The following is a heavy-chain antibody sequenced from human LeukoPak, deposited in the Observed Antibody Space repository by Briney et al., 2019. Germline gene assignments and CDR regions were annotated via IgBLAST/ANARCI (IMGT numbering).Heavy chain of an antibody. D-gene: IGHD3-3*01. CDR3: ARDPTLYDFWSGSYYYYYYYGMDV. J-gene: IGHJ6*02. Sequence: GGSLRLSCAASGFTFSSYSMNWVRQAPGKGLEWVSSISSSSCYIYYADSVKGRFTISRDNAKNSLYLQMNSLRAEDTAVYYCARDPTLYDFWSGSYYYYYYYGMDVWGQGTTVTVSS. V-gene: IGHV3-21*01. CDR2: ISSSSCYI. CDR1: GFTFSSYS.